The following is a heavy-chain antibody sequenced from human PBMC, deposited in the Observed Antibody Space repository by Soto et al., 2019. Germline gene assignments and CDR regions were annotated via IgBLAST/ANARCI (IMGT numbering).Heavy chain of an antibody. D-gene: IGHD3-22*01. J-gene: IGHJ3*02. CDR2: IYHSGST. Sequence: PSETLSLTCAVSGGYISSSNWWSWVRQPPGKGLEWIGEIYHSGSTNYNPSLKSRVTISVDKSKNQFSLKLSSVTAADTAVYYCARGDYYDTTGPFPDAVDIWRQGTMVTVS. CDR3: ARGDYYDTTGPFPDAVDI. CDR1: GGYISSSNW. V-gene: IGHV4-4*02.